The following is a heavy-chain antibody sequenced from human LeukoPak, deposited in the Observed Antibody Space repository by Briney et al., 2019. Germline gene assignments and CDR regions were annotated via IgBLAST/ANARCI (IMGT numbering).Heavy chain of an antibody. CDR1: GGTFSSYA. CDR2: IFPIFGTA. CDR3: ASPEGGYSYGYVY. Sequence: SVKVSCKASGGTFSSYAISWVRQAPGQGLEWMGGIFPIFGTANYAQKFQGRVTITADESTSTAYMELSSLRSEDTAVYYCASPEGGYSYGYVYWGQGTLVTVSS. D-gene: IGHD5-18*01. V-gene: IGHV1-69*13. J-gene: IGHJ4*02.